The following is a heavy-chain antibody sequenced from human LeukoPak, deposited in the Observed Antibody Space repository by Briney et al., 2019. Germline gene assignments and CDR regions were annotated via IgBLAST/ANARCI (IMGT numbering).Heavy chain of an antibody. Sequence: GGSLRLSCAASGFTFSSYAMSWVREAPGKGLEWVSAISGSGGSTYYADSVKGRFTISRDNSKNTLYLQMNSLRAEDTAVYYCAKTHTLSLESYYGDYSDYWGQGTLVTVSS. D-gene: IGHD1-26*01. CDR2: ISGSGGST. CDR3: AKTHTLSLESYYGDYSDY. J-gene: IGHJ4*02. V-gene: IGHV3-23*01. CDR1: GFTFSSYA.